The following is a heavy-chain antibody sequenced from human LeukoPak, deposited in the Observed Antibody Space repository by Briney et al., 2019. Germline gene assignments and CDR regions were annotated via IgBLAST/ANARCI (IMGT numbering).Heavy chain of an antibody. Sequence: GGSLRLFCAASGFIFSSYGMHWVRQAPGKGMEWVAVISYDGSNKYYADSVKGRFTISRDSSKNTLYLQMNSLRAEDTAVYYCAKEDYDSSGYYYYRFDYWGQGTLVTVSS. V-gene: IGHV3-30*18. CDR1: GFIFSSYG. J-gene: IGHJ4*02. CDR3: AKEDYDSSGYYYYRFDY. D-gene: IGHD3-22*01. CDR2: ISYDGSNK.